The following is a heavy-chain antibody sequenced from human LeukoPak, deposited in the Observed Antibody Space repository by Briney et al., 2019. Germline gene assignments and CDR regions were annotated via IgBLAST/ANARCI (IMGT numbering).Heavy chain of an antibody. Sequence: PGGSLRLSCAASGFTFSSYGMHWVRQAPGKGLEWVAVISYDGSNKYYADSVKGRFTISRDNSKNTLYLQMNSLRAEDTAVYYCAKEQSYDYGDYQDAFDIWGQGTMVTVSS. V-gene: IGHV3-30*18. CDR1: GFTFSSYG. CDR2: ISYDGSNK. D-gene: IGHD4-17*01. J-gene: IGHJ3*02. CDR3: AKEQSYDYGDYQDAFDI.